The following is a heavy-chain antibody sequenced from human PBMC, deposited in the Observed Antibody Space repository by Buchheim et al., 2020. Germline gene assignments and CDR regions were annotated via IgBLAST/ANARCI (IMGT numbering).Heavy chain of an antibody. CDR1: GFTFSSYA. J-gene: IGHJ4*02. D-gene: IGHD2-2*01. CDR2: ISGSSGDT. CDR3: AKDSRMYCSSTSCREFDY. Sequence: VQLLESGGGLVQPGGSLRLSCAASGFTFSSYAMSWVRQAPGKGLEWVSAISGSSGDTYYADSVKGRFTISRDNSKNTLYLQMNSLRAEDTAVYYCAKDSRMYCSSTSCREFDYWGQGTL. V-gene: IGHV3-23*01.